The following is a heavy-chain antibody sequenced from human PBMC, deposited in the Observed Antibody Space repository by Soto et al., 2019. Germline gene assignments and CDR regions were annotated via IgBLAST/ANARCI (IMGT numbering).Heavy chain of an antibody. CDR3: ERHVRGAVTMNWFDP. D-gene: IGHD3-10*02. CDR2: IHYSGST. V-gene: IGHV4-39*01. CDR1: GASISSSSYY. J-gene: IGHJ5*02. Sequence: TSETLSLTCSVSGASISSSSYYWGWIRQPPGKGLEWIGTIHYSGSTYYNSSLKSRVTLSADSSKNQFSLTLTSVTAADTASYYCERHVRGAVTMNWFDPWGHGTLVTVSS.